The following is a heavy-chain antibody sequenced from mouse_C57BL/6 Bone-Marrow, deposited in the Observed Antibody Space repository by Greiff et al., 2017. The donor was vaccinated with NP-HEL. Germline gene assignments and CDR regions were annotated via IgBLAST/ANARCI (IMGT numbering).Heavy chain of an antibody. J-gene: IGHJ4*01. CDR1: GYTFTDYY. V-gene: IGHV1-26*01. D-gene: IGHD1-1*01. CDR2: INPNNGGT. CDR3: ARWDTTVVALYYYAMDY. Sequence: VQLQQSGPELVKPGASVKISCKASGYTFTDYYMNWVKQSHGKSLEWIGDINPNNGGTSYNQKFKGKATLTVDKSSSTAYMELRSLTSEDSAVYYCARWDTTVVALYYYAMDYWGQGTSVTVSS.